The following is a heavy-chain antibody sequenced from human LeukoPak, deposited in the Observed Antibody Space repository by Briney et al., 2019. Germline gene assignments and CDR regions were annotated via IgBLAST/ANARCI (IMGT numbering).Heavy chain of an antibody. D-gene: IGHD2-2*01. CDR3: ARHLGYCSSTSCYSGHYYYYMDV. CDR2: INHSGST. CDR1: GGSFSGYY. Sequence: SETLSLTCAVYGGSFSGYYWSWIRQPPGKGLEWIGEINHSGSTNYNPSLKSRVTISVDTSKNQFSLKLSSVTAADTAVYYCARHLGYCSSTSCYSGHYYYYMDVWGKGTTVTISS. J-gene: IGHJ6*03. V-gene: IGHV4-34*01.